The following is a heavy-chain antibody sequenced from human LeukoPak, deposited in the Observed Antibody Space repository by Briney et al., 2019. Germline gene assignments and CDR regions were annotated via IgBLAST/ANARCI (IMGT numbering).Heavy chain of an antibody. CDR3: AKDRVGAPPGDWEYLGASNCFDI. J-gene: IGHJ3*02. V-gene: IGHV1-18*01. D-gene: IGHD3-16*01. CDR1: GYTFTSYG. CDR2: IGTYNGNT. Sequence: GASVKVSCKASGYTFTSYGISWVRQAPGQGLEWMGWIGTYNGNTNLAQKFKGRVTMTTDTATSTAYMELKSLRLDDTAVYYCAKDRVGAPPGDWEYLGASNCFDIWGQGTMVSVSS.